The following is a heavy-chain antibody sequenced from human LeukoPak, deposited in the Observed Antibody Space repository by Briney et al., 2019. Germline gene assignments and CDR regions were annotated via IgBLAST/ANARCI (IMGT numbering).Heavy chain of an antibody. CDR1: GFTFSSYW. V-gene: IGHV3-74*01. CDR3: ARGPNSNWSGLDF. Sequence: GGSLRLSCAASGFTFSSYWMHWVRQAPGKGLVWVSRINSDGTSTSYADSVKGRFTVSRDNAKNTLYLQVNNLRAEDTAVYYCARGPNSNWSGLDFWGQGTLLTVSS. D-gene: IGHD6-6*01. CDR2: INSDGTST. J-gene: IGHJ4*02.